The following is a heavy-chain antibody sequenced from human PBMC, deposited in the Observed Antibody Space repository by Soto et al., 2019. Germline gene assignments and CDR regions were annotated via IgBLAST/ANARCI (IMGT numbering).Heavy chain of an antibody. CDR1: GYTFTSYA. Sequence: ASVKVSCKASGYTFTSYAMHWVRQAPGQRLEWMGWINAGNGNTKYSQKFQGRVTITRDTSASTAYMELSSLRSEDTAVYYCARDQTGTTGYGMDVWGQGTTVTVPS. D-gene: IGHD1-7*01. J-gene: IGHJ6*02. CDR3: ARDQTGTTGYGMDV. CDR2: INAGNGNT. V-gene: IGHV1-3*01.